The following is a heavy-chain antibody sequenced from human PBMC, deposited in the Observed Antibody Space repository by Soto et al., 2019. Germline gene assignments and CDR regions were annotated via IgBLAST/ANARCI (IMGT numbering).Heavy chain of an antibody. D-gene: IGHD2-21*02. CDR3: ARARNCGGDCYSFVDY. J-gene: IGHJ4*02. CDR2: IYYSGST. CDR1: GGSISSGGYY. V-gene: IGHV4-31*03. Sequence: SETLSLTCTVSGGSISSGGYYWSWIRQHPGKGLEWIGYIYYSGSTYYNPSLKSRVTISVDTSKNQFSLKLSSVTAADTAVYYCARARNCGGDCYSFVDYWGQGTLVTVSS.